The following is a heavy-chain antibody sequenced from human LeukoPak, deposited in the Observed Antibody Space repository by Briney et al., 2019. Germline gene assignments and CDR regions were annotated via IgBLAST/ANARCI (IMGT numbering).Heavy chain of an antibody. CDR2: ISSSSSTI. Sequence: GSLRLSCAASGFTFSSYSMNWVRQAPGKGLEWVSYISSSSSTIYYADSVKGRFTISRENAKNSLFLQMNSLRVGDTAVYYCARGNHDSSGYYVGAFDIWGQGTMVTVS. CDR3: ARGNHDSSGYYVGAFDI. J-gene: IGHJ3*02. D-gene: IGHD3-22*01. V-gene: IGHV3-48*01. CDR1: GFTFSSYS.